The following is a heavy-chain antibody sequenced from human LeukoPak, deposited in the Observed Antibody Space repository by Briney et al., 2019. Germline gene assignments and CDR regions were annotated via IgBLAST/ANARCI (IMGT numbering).Heavy chain of an antibody. D-gene: IGHD3-22*01. V-gene: IGHV4-61*08. CDR3: AKNYYDSSGYSSGYAFDI. CDR2: IYYSGST. Sequence: PSETLSLTCAVSGGSISSGGYSWSWIRQPPGKGLEWIGYIYYSGSTNYNPSLKSRVTISVDTSKNQFSLKLSSVTAADTAVYYCAKNYYDSSGYSSGYAFDIWGQGTMVTVSS. CDR1: GGSISSGGYS. J-gene: IGHJ3*02.